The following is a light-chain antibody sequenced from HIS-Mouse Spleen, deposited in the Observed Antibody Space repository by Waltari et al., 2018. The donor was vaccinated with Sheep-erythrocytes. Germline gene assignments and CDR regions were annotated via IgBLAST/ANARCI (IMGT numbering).Light chain of an antibody. J-gene: IGLJ2*01. CDR3: CSYAGSYVV. CDR1: SSDVGGYNY. V-gene: IGLV2-11*01. Sequence: QSALTQPASVSGSPGQSITISCTGTSSDVGGYNYVSWYQQHPGKAPKNMIYDVSKRPSGVSDRFSGSKSGNTASLTISGLQAEDEADYYCCSYAGSYVVFGGGTKLTVL. CDR2: DVS.